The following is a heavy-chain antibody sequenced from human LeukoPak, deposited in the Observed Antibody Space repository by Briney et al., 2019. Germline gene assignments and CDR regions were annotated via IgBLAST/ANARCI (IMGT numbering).Heavy chain of an antibody. J-gene: IGHJ4*02. Sequence: GGSLRLSCAASGFTFSSYWMSWVRQAPGKGLEWVANIKQDGSEKYYVDSVKGRFTISRDNAKNSLYLQMNGLRAEDTAVYYCARDIVAGTVDYWGQGTLVTVSS. D-gene: IGHD6-19*01. CDR2: IKQDGSEK. V-gene: IGHV3-7*01. CDR3: ARDIVAGTVDY. CDR1: GFTFSSYW.